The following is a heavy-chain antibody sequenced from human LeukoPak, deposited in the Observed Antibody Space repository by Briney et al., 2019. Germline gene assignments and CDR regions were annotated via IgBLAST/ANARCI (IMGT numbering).Heavy chain of an antibody. CDR3: ARVGPNYGMDV. V-gene: IGHV3-21*01. J-gene: IGHJ6*02. CDR2: ISSSSSYI. Sequence: GGSLRRSCAASGFTCSSYIMNWVRQAPGKGLEWVSSISSSSSYIYYADSVKGRFTISRDNAKNSLYLQMNSLRAEDTAVYYCARVGPNYGMDVWGQGTTVTVSS. CDR1: GFTCSSYI. D-gene: IGHD3-16*01.